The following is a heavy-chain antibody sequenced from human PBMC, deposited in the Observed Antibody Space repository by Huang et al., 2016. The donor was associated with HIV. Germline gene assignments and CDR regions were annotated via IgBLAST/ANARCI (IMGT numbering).Heavy chain of an antibody. J-gene: IGHJ3*02. CDR3: ARPLVITATGAFDI. D-gene: IGHD2-15*01. CDR1: GASIGSDSYY. Sequence: QLQESGPGLVKPSETLSLTCSFSGASIGSDSYYWGWIRQAPGKGLEWIGSVYSSGCTYYNPSLKGRVTLSVDTSKNQFSLRLTSVTAADTGVYYCARPLVITATGAFDIWGQGTMVTISS. V-gene: IGHV4-39*01. CDR2: VYSSGCT.